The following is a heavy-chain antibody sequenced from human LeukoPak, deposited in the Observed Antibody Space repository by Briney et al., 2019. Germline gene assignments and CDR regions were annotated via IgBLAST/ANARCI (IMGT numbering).Heavy chain of an antibody. J-gene: IGHJ4*02. V-gene: IGHV4-30-2*01. CDR2: IYHSGST. CDR1: GGSISSGGYS. Sequence: SETLSLTCAVSGGSISSGGYSWSWIGQPPGKGLEWIGYIYHSGSTYYSPSLKSRVTISVDRSKNQFSLKLSSVTAADTAVYYCAGGWVPIDYWGQGTLVTVSS. D-gene: IGHD1-1*01. CDR3: AGGWVPIDY.